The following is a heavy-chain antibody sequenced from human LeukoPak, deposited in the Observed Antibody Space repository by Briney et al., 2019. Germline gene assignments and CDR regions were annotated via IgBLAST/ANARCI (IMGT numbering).Heavy chain of an antibody. D-gene: IGHD6-13*01. J-gene: IGHJ6*03. CDR1: GFTFSSYS. Sequence: GGSLRLSCAASGFTFSSYSMNWVRQAPGKGLEWVSSISSSSSYIYYADSVKGRFTISRDNAKNSLYLQMNSLRAEDTAVYYCARRLRAAGYYYMDVWGKGTTVTVSS. CDR2: ISSSSSYI. V-gene: IGHV3-21*01. CDR3: ARRLRAAGYYYMDV.